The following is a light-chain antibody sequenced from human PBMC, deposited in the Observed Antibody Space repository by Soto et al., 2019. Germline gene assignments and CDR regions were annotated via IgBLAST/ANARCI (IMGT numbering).Light chain of an antibody. CDR2: DAS. CDR1: QGISSA. Sequence: AIQLTQSPSSLSASVGDRVTITCRASQGISSALAWYQQKPGKAPKLLIYDASSLESGVPSRFSGSGSGTDFTLTISSLQPEDFATYYCQQFNKYPQITFGPGTKVDIK. CDR3: QQFNKYPQIT. V-gene: IGKV1D-13*01. J-gene: IGKJ3*01.